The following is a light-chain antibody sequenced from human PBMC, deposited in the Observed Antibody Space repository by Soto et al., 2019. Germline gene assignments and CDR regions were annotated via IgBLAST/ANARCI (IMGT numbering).Light chain of an antibody. J-gene: IGLJ2*01. Sequence: QSALTQPASVSGSPGQSITISCTGTSSDVGGYNYVSWYQQHPGKAPKLMIYDVSNRPSGVSNRFSGSKSGNTASLTISGLQAEGEADYYCSSYTSRSTLVVFGGGTKVPVL. CDR2: DVS. CDR1: SSDVGGYNY. CDR3: SSYTSRSTLVV. V-gene: IGLV2-14*01.